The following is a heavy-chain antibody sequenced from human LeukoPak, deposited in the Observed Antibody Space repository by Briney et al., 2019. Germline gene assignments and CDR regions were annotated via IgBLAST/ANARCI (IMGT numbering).Heavy chain of an antibody. D-gene: IGHD1-1*01. Sequence: GGSLRLSCAVSGFTFSNFWMSWVRQAPGRGLEWVANIHPEGNEKYHVESVKGRFTISRDNAKNPLFLQMNGLRGEDTAVYYCARGDDFSGDHWGQGTLVTVSS. V-gene: IGHV3-7*04. CDR1: GFTFSNFW. CDR3: ARGDDFSGDH. CDR2: IHPEGNEK. J-gene: IGHJ4*02.